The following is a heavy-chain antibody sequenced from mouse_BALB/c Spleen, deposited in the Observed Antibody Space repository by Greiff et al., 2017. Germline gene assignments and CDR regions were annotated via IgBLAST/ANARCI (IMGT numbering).Heavy chain of an antibody. Sequence: VQLQQSGPGLVQPSQSLSITCTVSGFSLTSYGVHWVRQSPGKGLEWLGVIWSGGSTDYNAAFISRLSISKDNSKSQVFFKMNSLQANDTAIYYCARNRGYYGNSYFDVWGAGTTVTVSS. CDR3: ARNRGYYGNSYFDV. J-gene: IGHJ1*01. D-gene: IGHD2-1*01. CDR2: IWSGGST. CDR1: GFSLTSYG. V-gene: IGHV2-2*02.